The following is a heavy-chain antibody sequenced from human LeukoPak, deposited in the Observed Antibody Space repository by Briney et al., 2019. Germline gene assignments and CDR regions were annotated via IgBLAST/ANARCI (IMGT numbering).Heavy chain of an antibody. Sequence: GASVKVSCQASGYTFTSYYMHWLRQAPGHGLEWVGMINPSGGRTTYAQKFQGRVTMTRDTSTSTAYIELYSLRSDATAVYYCTRGGRDYGDTRFDPWGQGTLVTVSS. CDR3: TRGGRDYGDTRFDP. CDR2: INPSGGRT. CDR1: GYTFTSYY. V-gene: IGHV1-46*01. D-gene: IGHD4-17*01. J-gene: IGHJ5*02.